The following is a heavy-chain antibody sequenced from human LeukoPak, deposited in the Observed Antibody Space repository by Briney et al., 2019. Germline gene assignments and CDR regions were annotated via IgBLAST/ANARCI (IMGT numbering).Heavy chain of an antibody. V-gene: IGHV1-69*05. Sequence: SVKVSCKASGGTFSSYAISWVRQAPGQGLEWMGGIIPIFGTANYAQKFQGRVTITTDESTSTAYMELSSLRSEDTAVYYCARDVTDSSGYYHIDYWGQGTLVTVSS. J-gene: IGHJ4*02. CDR1: GGTFSSYA. CDR3: ARDVTDSSGYYHIDY. CDR2: IIPIFGTA. D-gene: IGHD3-22*01.